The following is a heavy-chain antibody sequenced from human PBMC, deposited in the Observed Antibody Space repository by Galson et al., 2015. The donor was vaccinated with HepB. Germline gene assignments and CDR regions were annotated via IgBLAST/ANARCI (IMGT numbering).Heavy chain of an antibody. CDR3: ARGARYGMDV. J-gene: IGHJ6*02. CDR1: GFAFSNAW. V-gene: IGHV3-21*01. Sequence: SLRLSCAASGFAFSNAWMSWVRQAPGKGLEWVSSISSSSSYIYYADSVKGRFTISRDNAKNSLYLQMNSLRAEDTAVYYCARGARYGMDVWGQGTTVTVSS. CDR2: ISSSSSYI.